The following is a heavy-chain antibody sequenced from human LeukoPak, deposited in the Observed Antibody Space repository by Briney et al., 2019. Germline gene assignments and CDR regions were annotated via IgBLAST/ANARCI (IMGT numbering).Heavy chain of an antibody. CDR2: VNWNGGST. CDR3: ARVLPSYCGGDCYSGSKDY. D-gene: IGHD2-21*02. J-gene: IGHJ4*02. V-gene: IGHV3-20*04. Sequence: GGSLRLSCAASGFTFDDYGMSWVRQAPGDGLDWVSGVNWNGGSTGYADSVKGRFTICRDNAKNSLYLQMNSLRAEDTALYYCARVLPSYCGGDCYSGSKDYWGQGTLVTVSS. CDR1: GFTFDDYG.